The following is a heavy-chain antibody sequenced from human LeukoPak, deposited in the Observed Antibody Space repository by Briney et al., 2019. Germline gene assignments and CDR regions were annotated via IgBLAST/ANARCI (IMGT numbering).Heavy chain of an antibody. J-gene: IGHJ4*02. V-gene: IGHV3-9*03. CDR2: ISWNSGTI. CDR1: GFIFDDYA. CDR3: AKDTRRNIVSTLAGYFDY. D-gene: IGHD5/OR15-5a*01. Sequence: LRLSCAASGFIFDDYAMHWVRQVPGKGLEWVSGISWNSGTIGYADSVKGRFTISRDNAKNSLYLQVHSLRAEDMALYYCAKDTRRNIVSTLAGYFDYWGQGTLVTVSS.